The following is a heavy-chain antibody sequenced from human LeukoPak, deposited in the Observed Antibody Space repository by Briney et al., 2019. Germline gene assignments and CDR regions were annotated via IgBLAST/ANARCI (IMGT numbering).Heavy chain of an antibody. CDR1: GGSISSSSYY. CDR2: IYYSGTT. CDR3: ARPKVGATRGFDY. Sequence: SETLSLTCTVSGGSISSSSYYWGWIRRPPGKGLEWIGSIYYSGTTYYNPSLKSRVTISVDTSKNQFSLTLTSLTAADTAVYYCARPKVGATRGFDYWGQGTLVTVSS. J-gene: IGHJ4*02. V-gene: IGHV4-39*01. D-gene: IGHD1-26*01.